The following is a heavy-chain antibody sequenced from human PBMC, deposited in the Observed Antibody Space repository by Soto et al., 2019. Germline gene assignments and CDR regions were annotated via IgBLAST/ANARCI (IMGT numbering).Heavy chain of an antibody. J-gene: IGHJ4*02. CDR3: ARVTPYSYGIDY. D-gene: IGHD5-18*01. Sequence: PGGSLRLSCAASGFTFSSYDMHWVRQATGKGLEWVSAIGTAGDTYYPGSVKGRFTISRENAKNSLYLQMNSLRAEDTAVYYCARVTPYSYGIDYWGQGTLVTVSS. CDR2: IGTAGDT. V-gene: IGHV3-13*01. CDR1: GFTFSSYD.